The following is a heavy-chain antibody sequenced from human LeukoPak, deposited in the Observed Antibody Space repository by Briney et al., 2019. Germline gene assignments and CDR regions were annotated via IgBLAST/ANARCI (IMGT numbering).Heavy chain of an antibody. CDR3: ARTEYCSPTSCKYASF. V-gene: IGHV3-74*01. D-gene: IGHD2-2*01. CDR1: GFTFSNNW. Sequence: GGSLRLSFAASGFTFSNNWMHWVRQAPGKGLVWDSQINSDGSSTNYADSVKGRFTISRDNAKNTLYLQMNSLRAEDTAVYYCARTEYCSPTSCKYASFWGQGTMVTVSS. CDR2: INSDGSST. J-gene: IGHJ3*01.